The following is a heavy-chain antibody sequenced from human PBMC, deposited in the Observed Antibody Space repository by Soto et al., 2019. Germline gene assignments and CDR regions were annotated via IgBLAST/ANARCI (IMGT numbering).Heavy chain of an antibody. V-gene: IGHV1-69*13. D-gene: IGHD3-10*01. Sequence: ASVKVSCKAAGGTFSRYAISWVRQAPGQGLEWMGGIIPIFGTANYAQKFQGRVTITADESTSTAYMELSSLRSEDTAVYYCAREGIYDAFDIWGQGTMVTVSS. J-gene: IGHJ3*02. CDR1: GGTFSRYA. CDR3: AREGIYDAFDI. CDR2: IIPIFGTA.